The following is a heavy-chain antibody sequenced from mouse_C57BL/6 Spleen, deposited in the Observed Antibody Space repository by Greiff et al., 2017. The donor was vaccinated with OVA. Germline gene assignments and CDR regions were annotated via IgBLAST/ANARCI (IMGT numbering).Heavy chain of an antibody. CDR2: IWRGGST. D-gene: IGHD1-1*01. CDR1: GFSLTSYG. V-gene: IGHV2-5*01. Sequence: VKLQESGPGLVQPSQSLSITCTVSGFSLTSYGVHWVRQSPGKGLEWLGVIWRGGSTDYNAAFMSRLSITKDNSKSQVFFKMNSLQADDTAIYYCARYYGSSYAWFAYWGQGTLVTVSA. J-gene: IGHJ3*01. CDR3: ARYYGSSYAWFAY.